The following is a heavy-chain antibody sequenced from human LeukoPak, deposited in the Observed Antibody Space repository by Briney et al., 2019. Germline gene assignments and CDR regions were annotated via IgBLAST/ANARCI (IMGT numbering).Heavy chain of an antibody. D-gene: IGHD6-13*01. CDR1: GGTFSSYA. J-gene: IGHJ4*02. CDR3: ARRYSSSWYGGSFDY. Sequence: GASVKVSCKASGGTFSSYAISWVRQAPGQGLEWMGWISGYNGNTNYAQKLQGRVTMTTDTSTSTAYMELRSLRSDDTAVYYCARRYSSSWYGGSFDYWGQGTLVTVSS. V-gene: IGHV1-18*01. CDR2: ISGYNGNT.